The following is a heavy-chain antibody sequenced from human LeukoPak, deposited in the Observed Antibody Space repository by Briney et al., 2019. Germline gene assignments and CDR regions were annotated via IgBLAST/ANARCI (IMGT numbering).Heavy chain of an antibody. D-gene: IGHD3-22*01. Sequence: GGSLRLSCAASGFTFDDYGMSWVRQAPGKGLEWVSGISWNSGSIGYADSVKGRFTISRDNAKNSLYLQMNSLRAEDTAVYYCAKLGYYYDSSGYYYEAFDYWGQGTLVTVSS. CDR2: ISWNSGSI. CDR1: GFTFDDYG. CDR3: AKLGYYYDSSGYYYEAFDY. V-gene: IGHV3-9*01. J-gene: IGHJ4*02.